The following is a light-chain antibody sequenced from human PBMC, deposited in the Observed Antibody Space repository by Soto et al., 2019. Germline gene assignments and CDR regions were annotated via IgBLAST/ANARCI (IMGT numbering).Light chain of an antibody. Sequence: EIVMTQSPATLSVSPGERATLSCRASQSVSSNLAWYQQKPGQAPRLLLYGASTRATGIPDRFSGSGSETEFTLTISSLQPEEFAVYYCQQYDNWPPWTFGQGTKVEIK. CDR3: QQYDNWPPWT. CDR2: GAS. CDR1: QSVSSN. J-gene: IGKJ1*01. V-gene: IGKV3-15*01.